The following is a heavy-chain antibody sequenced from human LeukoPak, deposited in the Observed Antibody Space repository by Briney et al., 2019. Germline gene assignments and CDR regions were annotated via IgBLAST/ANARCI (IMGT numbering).Heavy chain of an antibody. D-gene: IGHD2-2*01. CDR1: GFTFSSYA. V-gene: IGHV3-30-3*01. CDR2: ISYDGSNK. J-gene: IGHJ4*02. CDR3: ARDSGGVVVPPDY. Sequence: GGSLRLSCAASGFTFSSYAMHWVRQAPGKGLEWVAVISYDGSNKYYADSVKGRFTISRDNSKNTLYLQMNSLRAEDTAVYYCARDSGGVVVPPDYWGQGTLVTVSP.